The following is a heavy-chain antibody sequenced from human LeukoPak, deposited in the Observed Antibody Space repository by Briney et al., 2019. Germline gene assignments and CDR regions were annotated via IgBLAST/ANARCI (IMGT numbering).Heavy chain of an antibody. CDR3: ARAGRIAAAGTGLGIDY. V-gene: IGHV1-8*01. J-gene: IGHJ4*02. D-gene: IGHD6-13*01. CDR2: MNPNSGNT. Sequence: ASVKASCKASGYTFTSYDINWVRQATGQGLEWMGWMNPNSGNTGYAQKFQGRVTMTRNTSISTAYMELSSLRSDDTAVYYCARAGRIAAAGTGLGIDYWGQGTLVTVSS. CDR1: GYTFTSYD.